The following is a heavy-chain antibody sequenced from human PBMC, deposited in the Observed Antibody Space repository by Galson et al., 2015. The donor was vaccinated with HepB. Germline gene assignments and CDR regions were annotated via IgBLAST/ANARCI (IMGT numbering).Heavy chain of an antibody. Sequence: SLRLSCAASGFTFSSYWMSWVRQAPGKGLEWVANIKQDGSEKYYVDSVKGRFTISRDNAKNSLYLRMNSLRAEDTAVYYCARDSSSWYCYYGMDVWGQGTTVTVSS. V-gene: IGHV3-7*03. J-gene: IGHJ6*02. D-gene: IGHD6-13*01. CDR3: ARDSSSWYCYYGMDV. CDR1: GFTFSSYW. CDR2: IKQDGSEK.